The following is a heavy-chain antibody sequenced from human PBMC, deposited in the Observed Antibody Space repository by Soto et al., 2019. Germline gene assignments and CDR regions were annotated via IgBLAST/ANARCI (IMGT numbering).Heavy chain of an antibody. J-gene: IGHJ6*02. CDR1: GFTFSDHY. V-gene: IGHV3-72*01. CDR3: ARVQYGMDF. CDR2: TRNKANSYTT. Sequence: EVQLVESGGGLVQPGGSLRLSCAASGFTFSDHYMDWVRQAPGKGLEWVGRTRNKANSYTTEYAASVKGRFTISRDDSKNSLYLQMNSLKTEDTAVYYCARVQYGMDFWGQGTTVTVSS.